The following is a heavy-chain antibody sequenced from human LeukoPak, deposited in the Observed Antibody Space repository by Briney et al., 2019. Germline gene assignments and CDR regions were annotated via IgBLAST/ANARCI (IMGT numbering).Heavy chain of an antibody. CDR3: VSSLHGFSYGPGY. J-gene: IGHJ4*02. CDR2: ISWNSGSI. Sequence: GGSLRLSCAASGFTFDDYAMHWVRQAPGKGLEWVSGISWNSGSIGYVDSVKGRFTISRDNAKNSLYLQMNSLRVEDTAMYYCVSSLHGFSYGPGYWGQGTLVIVSS. V-gene: IGHV3-9*01. CDR1: GFTFDDYA. D-gene: IGHD3-10*01.